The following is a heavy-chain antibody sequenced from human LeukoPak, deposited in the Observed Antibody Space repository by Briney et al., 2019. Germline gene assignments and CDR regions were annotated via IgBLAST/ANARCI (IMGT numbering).Heavy chain of an antibody. CDR3: AKDSANRLYSYPDY. CDR1: GFTFSSYA. J-gene: IGHJ4*02. Sequence: QAGGSLRLSCAASGFTFSSYAMSWVRQAPGKGLEWVSGISDSGGSTYYADSVKGRFTISRDNSKNTLYLQMNSLGAEDTAVYYCAKDSANRLYSYPDYWGQGTLVTVSS. CDR2: ISDSGGST. V-gene: IGHV3-23*01. D-gene: IGHD2-21*01.